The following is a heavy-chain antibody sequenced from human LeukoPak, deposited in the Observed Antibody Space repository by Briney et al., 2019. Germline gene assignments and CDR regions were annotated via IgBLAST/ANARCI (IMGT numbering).Heavy chain of an antibody. V-gene: IGHV3-21*01. CDR3: ARDLPTRSEGVGATKAGDY. J-gene: IGHJ4*02. D-gene: IGHD1-26*01. CDR2: ISSSSSYI. CDR1: GFTFSSYS. Sequence: GGSLRLSCAASGFTFSSYSMNWVRQAPGKGLEWVSSISSSSSYIYYADSVKGRFTISRDNAKNSLYLQMNSLRAEDTAVYYCARDLPTRSEGVGATKAGDYWGQGTLVTVSS.